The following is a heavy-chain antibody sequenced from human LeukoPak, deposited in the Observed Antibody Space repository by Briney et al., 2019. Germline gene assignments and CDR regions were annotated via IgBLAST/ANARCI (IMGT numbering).Heavy chain of an antibody. CDR3: ARVGWNRFDP. D-gene: IGHD6-19*01. Sequence: SETLSLTCAVYGGSFSGYYWSWIRQPPGKGLEWIGEINHSGSTNYNPSLKSRATISVDTSKNQFSLKLSSVTAADTAVYYCARVGWNRFDPWGQGTLVTVSS. V-gene: IGHV4-34*01. CDR2: INHSGST. J-gene: IGHJ5*02. CDR1: GGSFSGYY.